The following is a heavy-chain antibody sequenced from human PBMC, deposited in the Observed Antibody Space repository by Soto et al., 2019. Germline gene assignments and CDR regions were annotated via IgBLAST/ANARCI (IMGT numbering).Heavy chain of an antibody. D-gene: IGHD4-4*01. CDR1: GGSISSGGYY. V-gene: IGHV4-31*03. J-gene: IGHJ4*02. Sequence: QVQLQESGPGLVKPSQTLSLTCTVSGGSISSGGYYWSWIRQHPGKGLEWIGYIYYSGSTYYNPSLKRRVTISVDTSKNQFSLKLSSVTAADTAMYDCARGYMTTVSPDYWCQGTLVTVSS. CDR3: ARGYMTTVSPDY. CDR2: IYYSGST.